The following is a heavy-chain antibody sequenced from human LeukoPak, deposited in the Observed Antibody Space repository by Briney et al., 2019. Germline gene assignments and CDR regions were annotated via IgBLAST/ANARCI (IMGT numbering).Heavy chain of an antibody. CDR1: GFTFSRQG. CDR3: ARDAYGSGSLDY. J-gene: IGHJ4*02. CDR2: IWYDGSNK. D-gene: IGHD3-10*01. V-gene: IGHV3-33*01. Sequence: GRSLRLSCAASGFTFSRQGMHWVRQAPGKGLEWVAVIWYDGSNKYYADSVKGRFTISRDNSKNALYLQMNSPRAEDTAVYYCARDAYGSGSLDYWGQGTLVTVSS.